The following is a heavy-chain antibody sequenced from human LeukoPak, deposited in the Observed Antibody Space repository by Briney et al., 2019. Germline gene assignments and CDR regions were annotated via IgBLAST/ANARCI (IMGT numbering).Heavy chain of an antibody. V-gene: IGHV3-21*04. Sequence: PGGSLRLSCAASGFTFSSYSMNWVRQAPGKGLEWVSSISSSSTYIYYADSVKGRFTISRDNAKNSLYLQMNSLRAEDTAVYYCAKGGLGCSSTSCFDYWGQGTLVTVSS. J-gene: IGHJ4*02. D-gene: IGHD2-2*01. CDR2: ISSSSTYI. CDR1: GFTFSSYS. CDR3: AKGGLGCSSTSCFDY.